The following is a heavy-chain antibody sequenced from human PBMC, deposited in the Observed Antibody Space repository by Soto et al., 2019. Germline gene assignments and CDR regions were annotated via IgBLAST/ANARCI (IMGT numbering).Heavy chain of an antibody. J-gene: IGHJ6*02. CDR2: ISGGGGTT. V-gene: IGHV3-23*01. CDR3: AKPPFSSSSTYNLYYYGMDV. D-gene: IGHD6-6*01. CDR1: GFTFSSYA. Sequence: GGSLRLSCAASGFTFSSYAMTWVRQAPGKGLEWVSAISGGGGTTYYADSVKGRFTISRDNSKNTLYLQMNSLRAEDTAVYYCAKPPFSSSSTYNLYYYGMDVWGQGTTVTVSS.